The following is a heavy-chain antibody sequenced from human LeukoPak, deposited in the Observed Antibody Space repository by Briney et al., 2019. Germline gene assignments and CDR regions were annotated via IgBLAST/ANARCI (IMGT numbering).Heavy chain of an antibody. J-gene: IGHJ4*02. V-gene: IGHV3-33*08. D-gene: IGHD2-21*02. CDR3: ATIRNCGGDCYYFDY. CDR1: GFTFSSSW. Sequence: GGSLRLSCAVSGFTFSSSWMHWVRQAPGKGLEWVAVIWYDGSNKYYPDSVKGRFTISRDNSKNTLYLQMNSLRAEDTAVYYCATIRNCGGDCYYFDYWGQGTLVTVSS. CDR2: IWYDGSNK.